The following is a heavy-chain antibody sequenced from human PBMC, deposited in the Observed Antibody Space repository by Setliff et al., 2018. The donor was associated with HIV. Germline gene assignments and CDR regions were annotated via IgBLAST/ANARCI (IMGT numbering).Heavy chain of an antibody. CDR2: IYYNGSA. CDR3: ARLFIPNYFDP. D-gene: IGHD2-21*01. V-gene: IGHV4-59*08. J-gene: IGHJ5*02. CDR1: GGSINNYY. Sequence: PSETLSLTCTVSGGSINNYYWSWIRQPPGKGLEWIGYIYYNGSANYIPPLKSRVTISIDTSTNQFSLKLSSVTAADTAVYYCARLFIPNYFDPWGQGTLVTVSS.